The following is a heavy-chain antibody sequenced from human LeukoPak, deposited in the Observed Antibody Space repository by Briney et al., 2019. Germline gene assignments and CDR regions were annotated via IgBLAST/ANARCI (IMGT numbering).Heavy chain of an antibody. D-gene: IGHD6-19*01. J-gene: IGHJ6*03. CDR1: GYTFTSYD. Sequence: ASVKVSCKASGYTFTSYDINWVRQATGQGLEWMGWMNPNSGNTGYAQKFQGRVTITRNTSISTAYMELSSLRSEDTAVYYCARGLKSSSGWYSYYYMGVWGKGTTVTVSS. CDR3: ARGLKSSSGWYSYYYMGV. CDR2: MNPNSGNT. V-gene: IGHV1-8*03.